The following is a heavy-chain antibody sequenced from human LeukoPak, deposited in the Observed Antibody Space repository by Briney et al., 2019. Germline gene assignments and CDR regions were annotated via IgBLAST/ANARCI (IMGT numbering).Heavy chain of an antibody. J-gene: IGHJ4*02. CDR1: GFTFSSYS. Sequence: GGSLRLSCAASGFTFSSYSMNWVRQAPGKGLEWVSSISSSSSYIYYADSVKGRFTISRDNAKSSLYLQMNSLRAEDTAVYYCARENWGGATFDYWGQGTLVTVSS. CDR2: ISSSSSYI. D-gene: IGHD1-26*01. V-gene: IGHV3-21*01. CDR3: ARENWGGATFDY.